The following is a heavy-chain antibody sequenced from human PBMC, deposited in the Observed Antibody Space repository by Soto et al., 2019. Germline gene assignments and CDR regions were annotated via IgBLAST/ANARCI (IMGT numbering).Heavy chain of an antibody. CDR1: GFMFSAYW. Sequence: GGSLRLSCAASGFMFSAYWLSWVRQAPGKGLEWVANIHGDGGKIYYVDSVKGRFTISRDNAKRSLYLQMNSLRAEDTAVYYCARDFYGGYTYGPGDYWGQGALVTVSS. D-gene: IGHD5-18*01. J-gene: IGHJ4*02. V-gene: IGHV3-7*01. CDR3: ARDFYGGYTYGPGDY. CDR2: IHGDGGKI.